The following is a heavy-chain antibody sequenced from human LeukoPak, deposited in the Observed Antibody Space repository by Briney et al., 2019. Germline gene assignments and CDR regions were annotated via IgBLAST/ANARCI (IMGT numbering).Heavy chain of an antibody. CDR3: SREEITMIVVPYDAFDI. CDR2: IIPIFGTA. Sequence: SVKVSCKPSGGTFSSYAISWVRPAPGQGLEWMGGIIPIFGTANYAQKFQGRVTLTPDESTSTAYMYLSTLRSQNTPVCYTSREEITMIVVPYDAFDIWGQGTMVTVSS. V-gene: IGHV1-69*13. J-gene: IGHJ3*02. D-gene: IGHD3-22*01. CDR1: GGTFSSYA.